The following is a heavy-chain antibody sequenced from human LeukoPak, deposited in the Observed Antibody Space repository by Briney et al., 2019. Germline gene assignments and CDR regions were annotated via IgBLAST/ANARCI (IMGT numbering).Heavy chain of an antibody. V-gene: IGHV1-18*01. J-gene: IGHJ6*02. CDR2: ISPYNGNT. Sequence: ASVKVSCKAAGYTFTSYGIGWVRQAPAQGMEWMGWISPYNGNTNYAQKLQGRVTMTTDTSTSTAYMELRSLRSDDTAVYYCARDWWDDYGLDYYYYGMDVWGQGTTVTVSS. D-gene: IGHD4-17*01. CDR1: GYTFTSYG. CDR3: ARDWWDDYGLDYYYYGMDV.